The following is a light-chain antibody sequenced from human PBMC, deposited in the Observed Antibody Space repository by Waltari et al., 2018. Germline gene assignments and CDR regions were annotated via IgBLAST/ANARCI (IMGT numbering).Light chain of an antibody. CDR1: TSNIGAGYD. Sequence: QSVLTQPPSVSGAPGQTITISCTGSTSNIGAGYDVQWYQQLPGTAPQLLIYDNIHRPSGVPDRFSSSKSGTSASLAITGLQAEDEADYYCQSYDSSLVVFGGGTKLTVL. CDR2: DNI. CDR3: QSYDSSLVV. J-gene: IGLJ2*01. V-gene: IGLV1-40*01.